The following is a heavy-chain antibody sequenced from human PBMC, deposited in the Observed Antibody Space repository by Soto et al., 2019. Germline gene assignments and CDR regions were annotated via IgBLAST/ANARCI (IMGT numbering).Heavy chain of an antibody. CDR2: INHSGST. CDR1: GGSFSGYY. V-gene: IGHV4-34*01. D-gene: IGHD3-22*01. Sequence: TLSLTCAVYGGSFSGYYWSWIRQPPGKGLEWIGEINHSGSTNYNPSLKSRVTISVDTSKNQFSLKLSSVTAADTAVYYCARSAYYYDSSGYYGYYFDYWGQGTLVTVSS. CDR3: ARSAYYYDSSGYYGYYFDY. J-gene: IGHJ4*02.